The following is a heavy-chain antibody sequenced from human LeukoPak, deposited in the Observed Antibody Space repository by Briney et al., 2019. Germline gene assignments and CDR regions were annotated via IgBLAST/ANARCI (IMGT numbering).Heavy chain of an antibody. D-gene: IGHD4-17*01. V-gene: IGHV1-69*05. CDR3: ARVPDGDYPLYYYYMDV. J-gene: IGHJ6*03. CDR1: GGTFISYA. Sequence: GSSVKVSCKASGGTFISYAISWVRQAPGQGLEGMGGIIPIFGTANYAQTFQGRVTITTDESTSKASMELSSLRSEDTAVYYCARVPDGDYPLYYYYMDVWGKGTTVTVSS. CDR2: IIPIFGTA.